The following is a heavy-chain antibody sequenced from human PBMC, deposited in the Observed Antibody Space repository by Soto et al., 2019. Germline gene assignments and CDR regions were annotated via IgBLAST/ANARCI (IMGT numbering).Heavy chain of an antibody. D-gene: IGHD5-18*01. V-gene: IGHV1-18*01. J-gene: IGHJ5*02. CDR3: ARVGYSYGSANWFDP. CDR2: ISAYNGNT. Sequence: ASVKVSCKASGYTFTSYGISWVRQAPGQGLEWMGWISAYNGNTNYAQKLQGRVTMTTDTSTSTAYMELRSLRSDDTAVYYCARVGYSYGSANWFDPWGQGTLVTVSS. CDR1: GYTFTSYG.